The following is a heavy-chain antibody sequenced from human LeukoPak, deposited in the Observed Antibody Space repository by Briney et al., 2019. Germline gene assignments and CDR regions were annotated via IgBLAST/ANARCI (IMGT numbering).Heavy chain of an antibody. V-gene: IGHV3-21*01. CDR2: ISSSSSYI. J-gene: IGHJ4*02. CDR3: ARDSAAGTIDY. CDR1: GFTFSGYS. D-gene: IGHD6-13*01. Sequence: GGSLRLSCAASGFTFSGYSMNWVRQAPGKGLEWVSSISSSSSYIYYADSVKGRFTISRDNAKNSLYLQMNSLRAEDTAVYYCARDSAAGTIDYWGQGTLVTVSS.